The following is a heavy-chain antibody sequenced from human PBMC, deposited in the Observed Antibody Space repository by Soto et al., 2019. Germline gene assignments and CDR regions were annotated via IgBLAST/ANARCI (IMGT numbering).Heavy chain of an antibody. D-gene: IGHD3-22*01. J-gene: IGHJ6*02. CDR3: ARDTMIVVYYYYYYYGIDV. CDR1: GFTFSSYW. Sequence: GGSLRLSCAASGFTFSSYWMHWVRQAPGKGLVWVSRINSDGSSTSYADSVKGRFTISRDNAKNTLYLQMNSLRAEDTAVYYCARDTMIVVYYYYYYYGIDVWGQGTTGTVSS. V-gene: IGHV3-74*01. CDR2: INSDGSST.